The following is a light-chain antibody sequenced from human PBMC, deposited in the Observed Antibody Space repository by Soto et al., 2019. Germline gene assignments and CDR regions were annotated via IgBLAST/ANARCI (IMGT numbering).Light chain of an antibody. CDR3: QQHNNWPTWT. CDR1: QSVSSS. V-gene: IGKV3-15*01. J-gene: IGKJ1*01. CDR2: GAY. Sequence: EILLTQSPATLSVSPGERATLSCRASQSVSSSLAWYQQKPGQAPRLLLYGAYTRATGIPATFSGSGSGTEFTLTISSLQSEDFAVYYCQQHNNWPTWTCGQGTKVDIK.